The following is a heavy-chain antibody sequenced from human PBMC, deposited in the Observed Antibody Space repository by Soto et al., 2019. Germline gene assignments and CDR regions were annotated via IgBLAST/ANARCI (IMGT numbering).Heavy chain of an antibody. CDR2: IYDSGST. V-gene: IGHV4-39*01. J-gene: IGHJ4*02. Sequence: QLQLQESGPGLVKPSETLSLTCTVSGGSISSSSYYWVWIRQPPGKGLEWMGSIYDSGSTYYTPSLKSRVTISVDTSKNQFSLKLSSVTAADTAVYYCARRGSSSWYGYWGQGTLVSVAS. CDR3: ARRGSSSWYGY. CDR1: GGSISSSSYY. D-gene: IGHD6-13*01.